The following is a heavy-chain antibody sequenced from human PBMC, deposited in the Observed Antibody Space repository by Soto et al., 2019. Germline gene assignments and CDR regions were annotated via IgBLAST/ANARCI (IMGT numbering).Heavy chain of an antibody. CDR3: ARQRYGATYSFFDY. Sequence: VNVSFKASVYIFMHYGISWVRQAPGKGLEWMGRIRVHSGKKNCAEKVKGRFTITTDTSKSTVYMDLKSLRFEDTAVYYCARQRYGATYSFFDYWGQGTLVTVSS. D-gene: IGHD6-25*01. V-gene: IGHV1-18*01. J-gene: IGHJ4*02. CDR2: IRVHSGKK. CDR1: VYIFMHYG.